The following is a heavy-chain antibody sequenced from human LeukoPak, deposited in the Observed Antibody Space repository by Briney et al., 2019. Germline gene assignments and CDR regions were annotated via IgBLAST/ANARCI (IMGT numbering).Heavy chain of an antibody. CDR3: ARGTSSGYFQLYFDY. CDR1: GYTFSSYG. Sequence: GGSLRLSCAASGYTFSSYGMHWVRQAPGKRLEWVAFIRYDGSNKYYADSVKGRFTISRDNSKNTLYLQMNSLRAEDTAVYYCARGTSSGYFQLYFDYWGQGTLVTVSS. D-gene: IGHD3-22*01. J-gene: IGHJ4*02. CDR2: IRYDGSNK. V-gene: IGHV3-30*02.